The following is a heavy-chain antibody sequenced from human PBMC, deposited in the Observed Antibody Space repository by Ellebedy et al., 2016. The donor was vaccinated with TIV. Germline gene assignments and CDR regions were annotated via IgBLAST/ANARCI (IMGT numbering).Heavy chain of an antibody. D-gene: IGHD2-2*01. V-gene: IGHV4-30-4*01. CDR3: ARGSVVPAAPYYYYYAMDV. J-gene: IGHJ6*02. CDR1: GGSISSGDHY. Sequence: SETLSLXXTVSGGSISSGDHYWSWIRPPPGKGLEWIGYIYYTGYTYYNPSLKSRVTISVDTSKNQFSLKLSSVTAADTAVYYCARGSVVPAAPYYYYYAMDVWGQGTTVTVSS. CDR2: IYYTGYT.